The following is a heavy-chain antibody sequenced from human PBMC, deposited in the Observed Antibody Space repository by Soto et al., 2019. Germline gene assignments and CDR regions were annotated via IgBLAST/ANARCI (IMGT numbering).Heavy chain of an antibody. CDR3: ARGYDTPSPFDY. J-gene: IGHJ4*02. CDR1: GYTFTSYG. Sequence: ASVKVSCKASGYTFTSYGISWVRQAPGQRLEWMGWINAGNGNTKYSQKFQGRVTITRDTSASTAYMELSSLRSEDTAVYYCARGYDTPSPFDYWGQGTLVTVSS. CDR2: INAGNGNT. D-gene: IGHD5-12*01. V-gene: IGHV1-3*01.